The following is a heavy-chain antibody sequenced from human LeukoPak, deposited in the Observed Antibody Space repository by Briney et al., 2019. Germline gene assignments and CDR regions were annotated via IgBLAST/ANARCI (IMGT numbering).Heavy chain of an antibody. CDR2: ISSSSTYI. V-gene: IGHV3-21*01. D-gene: IGHD3-3*01. CDR3: ARGPYDFWSGYQDY. Sequence: GGSLRLSCAASGFTFSSYSMNWVRQAPGEGLEWVSSISSSSTYIYYADSVKGRFTISRDNAKNPLYLQMNSLRAEDTAVYYCARGPYDFWSGYQDYWGQGTLVTVSS. CDR1: GFTFSSYS. J-gene: IGHJ4*02.